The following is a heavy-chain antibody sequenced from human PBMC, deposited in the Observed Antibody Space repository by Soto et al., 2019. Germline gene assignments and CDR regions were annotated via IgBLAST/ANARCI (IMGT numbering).Heavy chain of an antibody. CDR1: GFTFSSYA. Sequence: EVQLLESGGGLVQPGGSLRLSCAASGFTFSSYAMSWVRQAPGKGLEWVSAISGSGGSTYYADSVKGRFTISRDNSKNTLYLQMNSLRAEDTAVCYCAKVGGTVTTRRGAFDIWGQGTMVTVSS. CDR2: ISGSGGST. J-gene: IGHJ3*02. D-gene: IGHD4-17*01. CDR3: AKVGGTVTTRRGAFDI. V-gene: IGHV3-23*01.